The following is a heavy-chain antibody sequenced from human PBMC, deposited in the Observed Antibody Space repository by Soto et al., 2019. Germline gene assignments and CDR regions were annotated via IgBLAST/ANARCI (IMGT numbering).Heavy chain of an antibody. CDR3: ARYYDSSGYYLYYFDY. CDR2: IYYSGST. D-gene: IGHD3-22*01. J-gene: IGHJ4*02. Sequence: SETLSLTCTVSGGSISSSSYYWGWIRQPPGKGLEWIGSIYYSGSTYYNPSLKSRVTISVDTSKNQFSLKLSSVTAADTAVYYCARYYDSSGYYLYYFDYWGQGTLVTVSS. V-gene: IGHV4-39*07. CDR1: GGSISSSSYY.